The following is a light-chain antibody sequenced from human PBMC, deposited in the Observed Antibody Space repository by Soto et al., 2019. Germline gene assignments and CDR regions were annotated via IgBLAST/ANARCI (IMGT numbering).Light chain of an antibody. V-gene: IGKV1-5*01. Sequence: DIQMTQSPSSLSAYVGDRVTITCRASQSISSWLAWYQQKPGKAPKLLIYDASSLESGVPSRFSGSGSGTEFTLTISSLQPDDFATYYCQQYNSYSWRFGQGTKVDIK. CDR1: QSISSW. J-gene: IGKJ1*01. CDR2: DAS. CDR3: QQYNSYSWR.